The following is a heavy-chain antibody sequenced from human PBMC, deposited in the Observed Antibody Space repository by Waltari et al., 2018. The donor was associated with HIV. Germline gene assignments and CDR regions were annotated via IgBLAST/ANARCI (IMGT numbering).Heavy chain of an antibody. V-gene: IGHV1-2*02. CDR1: GYTFTGHY. Sequence: QVQLVQSGAEVKKPGASVKVSCKASGYTFTGHYMQWVRQAPGQGLEWMGWINPNSGGTNYAQKLQGRVTMTRDTSISTAYMELSRLRSDDTAVYYCARTFLYCSGGTCYFDYWGQGTLVTVSS. J-gene: IGHJ4*02. CDR3: ARTFLYCSGGTCYFDY. CDR2: INPNSGGT. D-gene: IGHD2-15*01.